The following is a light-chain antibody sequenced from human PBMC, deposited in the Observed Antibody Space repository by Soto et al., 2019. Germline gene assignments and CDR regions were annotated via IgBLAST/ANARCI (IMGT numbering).Light chain of an antibody. V-gene: IGLV3-1*01. CDR3: QAWDSSTVV. CDR1: KLGDKY. CDR2: QDS. J-gene: IGLJ2*01. Sequence: SYELTQPPSVSVSPGQTASITCSGEKLGDKYACWYQQKPGQSPVLVISQDSKRPSGIPERFSGSNSGNTATLTISGTQAMDEADYYCQAWDSSTVVFGGGTKVTVL.